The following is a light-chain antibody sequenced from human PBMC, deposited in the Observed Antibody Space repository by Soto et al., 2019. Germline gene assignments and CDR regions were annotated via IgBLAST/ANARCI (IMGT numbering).Light chain of an antibody. J-gene: IGKJ1*01. V-gene: IGKV3-20*01. CDR1: QSVSSSY. Sequence: EIVLTQSPGTLSLSPGERATLSCRASQSVSSSYLAWYQQNPGQAPRHLIYGASSRATGIPDRVSGSGSETDFTLTISRLEPEDCAVYYCQQYGSSWTFGQGTKVESK. CDR2: GAS. CDR3: QQYGSSWT.